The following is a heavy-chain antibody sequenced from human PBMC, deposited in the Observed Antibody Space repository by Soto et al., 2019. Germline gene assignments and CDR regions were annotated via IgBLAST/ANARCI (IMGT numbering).Heavy chain of an antibody. Sequence: GASVKVSGKASGDTFTSYAMHWVRQAPGQRLEWMGSINGANGNTKYSQKFQGRVTITRDTSASTAYMELSSLRSEDTDVYYCARAPGNYYYYAMDVSGKGTTVTVSS. D-gene: IGHD1-26*01. J-gene: IGHJ6*04. CDR1: GDTFTSYA. CDR3: ARAPGNYYYYAMDV. CDR2: INGANGNT. V-gene: IGHV1-3*01.